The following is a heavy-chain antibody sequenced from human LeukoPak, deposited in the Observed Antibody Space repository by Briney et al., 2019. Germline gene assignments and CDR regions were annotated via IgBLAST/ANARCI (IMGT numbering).Heavy chain of an antibody. CDR3: ARKHYYDSSGYSAYFDY. Sequence: KPSETLSLTCTVSGGSISSYYWSWIRQPPGKGLEWIGYIYYSGSTNYNPSLKSRVTISVDTSKNQFSRKLSSVTAADPAVYYGARKHYYDSSGYSAYFDYWGQGTLVTVSS. CDR2: IYYSGST. V-gene: IGHV4-59*01. D-gene: IGHD3-22*01. J-gene: IGHJ4*02. CDR1: GGSISSYY.